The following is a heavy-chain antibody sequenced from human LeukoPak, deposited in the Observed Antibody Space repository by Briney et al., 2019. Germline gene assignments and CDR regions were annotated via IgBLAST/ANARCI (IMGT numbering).Heavy chain of an antibody. J-gene: IGHJ4*02. D-gene: IGHD5-24*01. CDR1: GCSISSSSYY. V-gene: IGHV4-39*07. CDR2: IYYSGST. CDR3: ARGEIEYFDY. Sequence: SETLSLTCTVSGCSISSSSYYWGWIRQPPGKALEWIGSIYYSGSTYYNPSLKSRVTISVNTSKNQFSLKLSSVTAADTAVYYCARGEIEYFDYWGQGTLVTVSS.